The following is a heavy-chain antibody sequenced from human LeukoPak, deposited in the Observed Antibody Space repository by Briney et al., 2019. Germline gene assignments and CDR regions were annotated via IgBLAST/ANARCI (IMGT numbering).Heavy chain of an antibody. CDR3: AREDYVWGSYDY. CDR2: ISSSSTI. J-gene: IGHJ4*02. CDR1: GFTFSSYS. Sequence: GGSLRLSCAASGFTFSSYSMNWVRQAPGKGLEWVSYISSSSTIYYADSVKGRFTISRDNAKNSLYLQMNSLRAEDTAVYYCAREDYVWGSYDYWGQGTLVTVSS. D-gene: IGHD3-16*01. V-gene: IGHV3-48*04.